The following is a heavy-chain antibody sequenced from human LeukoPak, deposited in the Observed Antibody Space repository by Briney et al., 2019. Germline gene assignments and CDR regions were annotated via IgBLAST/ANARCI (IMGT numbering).Heavy chain of an antibody. D-gene: IGHD6-19*01. CDR2: ISPYNSNT. J-gene: IGHJ4*02. CDR1: GYTFTSYD. V-gene: IGHV1-18*01. CDR3: ARDLKRGYSSGRYSWGTGSSNDF. Sequence: ASVKVSCKASGYTFTSYDINWVRQAPGQGLEWMGWISPYNSNTYYAQNLQGRVTMTTDTSTSTTYMELRSLRSDDTAVYYCARDLKRGYSSGRYSWGTGSSNDFWGQGTLVTVSS.